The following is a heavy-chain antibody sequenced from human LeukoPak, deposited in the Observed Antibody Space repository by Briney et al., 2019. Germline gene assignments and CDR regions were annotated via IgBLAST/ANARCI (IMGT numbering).Heavy chain of an antibody. CDR2: IYYSGST. Sequence: SETLSLTCTDPGGSISSYYWSWIRQPPGKGLDWIGYIYYSGSTNYNPSLKSRVTISVDTSKNQFSLKLNSVTAADTAVYYCARGSGGSYSSPYDYWGQGTLVTVSA. CDR1: GGSISSYY. J-gene: IGHJ4*02. CDR3: ARGSGGSYSSPYDY. D-gene: IGHD1-26*01. V-gene: IGHV4-59*01.